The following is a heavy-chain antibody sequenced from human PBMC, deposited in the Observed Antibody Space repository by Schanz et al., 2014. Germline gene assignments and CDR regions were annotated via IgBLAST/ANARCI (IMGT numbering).Heavy chain of an antibody. CDR3: VRDTDYHFDY. V-gene: IGHV3-74*01. J-gene: IGHJ4*02. CDR1: GFTFNSDS. D-gene: IGHD4-17*01. CDR2: TSNDGSFT. Sequence: EVQLVESGGGLIQPGGSLRLSCAASGFTFNSDSMNWVRQAPGKGLGWVSRTSNDGSFTTFADSVKGRFTISRDNAKNTLYLQMNSLRAEDTAVYYCVRDTDYHFDYWGQGTLVTVSS.